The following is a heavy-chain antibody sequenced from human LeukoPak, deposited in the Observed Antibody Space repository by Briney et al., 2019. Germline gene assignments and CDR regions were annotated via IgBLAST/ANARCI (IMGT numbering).Heavy chain of an antibody. V-gene: IGHV3-21*01. CDR3: ARDLKATTVTTFPYYYYGMDV. CDR2: ISSSSSYI. D-gene: IGHD4-17*01. CDR1: GFTFSSYS. Sequence: GGSLRLSCAASGFTFSSYSMNWVRQAPGKGLEWVSSISSSSSYIHYADSVKGRFTISRDNAKNSLYLQMNSLRAEDTAVYYCARDLKATTVTTFPYYYYGMDVWGQGTTVTVSS. J-gene: IGHJ6*02.